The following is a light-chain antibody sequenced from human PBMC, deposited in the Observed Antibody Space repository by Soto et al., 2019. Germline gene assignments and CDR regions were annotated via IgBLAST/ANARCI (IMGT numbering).Light chain of an antibody. CDR2: ETS. J-gene: IGKJ1*01. CDR3: QQYGISPT. CDR1: QSVTAGY. V-gene: IGKV3-20*01. Sequence: EIVLTQSPATLSLSPGESATLSCRASQSVTAGYFAWYQQKSGQAPRLIIYETSSRMTGVPDRFSGSGSGTDFTLTISRLEPEDFAVYFCQQYGISPTFGQGTKVEIK.